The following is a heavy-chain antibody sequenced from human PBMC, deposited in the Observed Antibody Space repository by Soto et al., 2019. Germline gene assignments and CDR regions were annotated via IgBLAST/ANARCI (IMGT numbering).Heavy chain of an antibody. Sequence: QLQESGPGLVKASETLSLTCTVSGGSISSTDHYWGWIRQPPGKGLEWLGSIDYAGSTFHNPSLKGRATISVDTSRNQFSLRLSSVTASNTAVYYCARLVFRCLRGSFDYYNFYGLDVWGQGTTVTVSS. V-gene: IGHV4-39*01. CDR3: ARLVFRCLRGSFDYYNFYGLDV. CDR1: GGSISSTDHY. D-gene: IGHD6-19*01. CDR2: IDYAGST. J-gene: IGHJ6*02.